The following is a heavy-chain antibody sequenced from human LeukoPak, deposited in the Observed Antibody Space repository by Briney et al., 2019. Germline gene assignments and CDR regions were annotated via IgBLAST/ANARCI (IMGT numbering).Heavy chain of an antibody. CDR2: ISGSGGST. CDR3: ARLIPYYYDSSGSGWYFDL. Sequence: GGSLRLSCAASGFTFSSYAMSWVRQAPGKGLEWVSAISGSGGSTYYADSVKGRFTISRDNSKNTLYLQMNSLRAEDTAVYYCARLIPYYYDSSGSGWYFDLWGRGTQVTVSS. D-gene: IGHD3-22*01. CDR1: GFTFSSYA. V-gene: IGHV3-23*01. J-gene: IGHJ2*01.